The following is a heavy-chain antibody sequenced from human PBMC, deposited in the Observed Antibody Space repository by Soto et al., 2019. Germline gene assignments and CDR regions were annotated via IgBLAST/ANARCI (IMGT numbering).Heavy chain of an antibody. D-gene: IGHD2-15*01. Sequence: SETLSLTCTVSGGSISSYYWSWIRQPPGKGLEWIGNIYYSRSTNYTPSRKSRVTISVDTSKNQYSLKLSSVTAAETAVYYWARSTWQVVADYHYLMDVWGKGTTVTVSS. J-gene: IGHJ6*03. CDR3: ARSTWQVVADYHYLMDV. CDR2: IYYSRST. CDR1: GGSISSYY. V-gene: IGHV4-59*08.